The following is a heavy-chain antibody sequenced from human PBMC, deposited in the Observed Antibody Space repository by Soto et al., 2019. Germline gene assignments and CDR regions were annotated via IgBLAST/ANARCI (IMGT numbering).Heavy chain of an antibody. J-gene: IGHJ6*02. CDR2: ISGSGGST. V-gene: IGHV3-23*01. D-gene: IGHD6-19*01. Sequence: GGSLRLSCAASGFTFSSYAMSWVRQAPGKGLEWVSAISGSGGSTYYADSVKGRFTISRDNSKNTLYLQMNSLRAEDTAVYYCGGTHSSGWPYYYYYGMDVWGQGTTVTVSS. CDR1: GFTFSSYA. CDR3: GGTHSSGWPYYYYYGMDV.